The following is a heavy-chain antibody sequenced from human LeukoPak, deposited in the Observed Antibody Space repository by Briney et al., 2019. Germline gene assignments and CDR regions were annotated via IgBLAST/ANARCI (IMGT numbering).Heavy chain of an antibody. CDR1: GGSFSGYY. CDR2: INHSGST. Sequence: SETLSLTCAVYGGSFSGYYWSWIRQPPGKGLEWIGVINHSGSTNYNPSLKSRVTISVDTSKNQFSLKLSSVTAADTAVYYCARYAPYYYDSSGYLVFDYWGQGTLVTVSS. V-gene: IGHV4-34*01. CDR3: ARYAPYYYDSSGYLVFDY. D-gene: IGHD3-22*01. J-gene: IGHJ4*02.